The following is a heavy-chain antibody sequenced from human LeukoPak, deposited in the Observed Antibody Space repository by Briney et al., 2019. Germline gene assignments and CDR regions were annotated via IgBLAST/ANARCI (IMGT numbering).Heavy chain of an antibody. CDR1: GFTFSIYW. Sequence: GGSLRLSCAASGFTFSIYWMSWVRQAPGKGLEWVANIKEDGSEKYYVDSVRGRFTISRDNAKNSLYLQMNSLRAEDTAVYYCARDGDSYGYFDYRGQGTLVTVSS. V-gene: IGHV3-7*01. D-gene: IGHD5-18*01. J-gene: IGHJ4*02. CDR3: ARDGDSYGYFDY. CDR2: IKEDGSEK.